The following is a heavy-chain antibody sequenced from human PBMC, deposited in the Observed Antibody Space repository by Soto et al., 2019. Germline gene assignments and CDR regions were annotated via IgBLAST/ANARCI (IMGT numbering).Heavy chain of an antibody. J-gene: IGHJ4*02. Sequence: EVQLVQSGAEVKKSGESLKISCKGSGYGFAGYWIGWVRQMPGKGLEWMGIILPGDSNTKYSPSFEGQVIFSVDKSINTAYLQFSSLKASDTAMYFCARLTGFFHEFKVHFDFWGQGTLVSVTS. CDR3: ARLTGFFHEFKVHFDF. CDR1: GYGFAGYW. CDR2: ILPGDSNT. V-gene: IGHV5-51*01.